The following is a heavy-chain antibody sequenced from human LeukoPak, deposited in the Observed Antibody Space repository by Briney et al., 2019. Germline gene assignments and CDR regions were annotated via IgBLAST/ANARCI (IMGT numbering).Heavy chain of an antibody. CDR1: GFTFSDYW. D-gene: IGHD3-16*01. J-gene: IGHJ4*02. Sequence: GSLRLSCAASGFTFSDYWLSWVRQAPGEGLEWVTNINQDGGGKYYVDSVNGRFTISRDNAKNSLYLQLNSLRAEDTAVYYCARDGWGGYLDSWGQGTLVTVSS. CDR3: ARDGWGGYLDS. CDR2: INQDGGGK. V-gene: IGHV3-7*01.